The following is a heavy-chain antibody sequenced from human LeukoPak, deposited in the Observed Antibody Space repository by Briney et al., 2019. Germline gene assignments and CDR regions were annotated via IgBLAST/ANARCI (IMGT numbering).Heavy chain of an antibody. J-gene: IGHJ4*02. CDR2: ISFSSTHI. CDR1: GFIFSNYG. CDR3: ARMGPLDFDY. Sequence: GGSLRLSCAASGFIFSNYGMSWVRQAPGKGLEWVSSISFSSTHIYYADSIQGRFTISRDNAENSLYLQMNSLRAEDTAVYYCARMGPLDFDYWGQGTLVTVSS. V-gene: IGHV3-21*06.